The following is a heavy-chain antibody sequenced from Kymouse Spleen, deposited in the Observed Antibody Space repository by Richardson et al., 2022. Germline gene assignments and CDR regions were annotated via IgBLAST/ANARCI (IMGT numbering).Heavy chain of an antibody. CDR2: INHSGST. D-gene: IGHD3-10*01. CDR3: ARDKTGRGVPRFDY. J-gene: IGHJ4*02. CDR1: GGSFSGYY. Sequence: QVQLQQWGAGLLKPSETLSLTCAVYGGSFSGYYWSWIRQPPGKGLEWIGEINHSGSTNYNPSLKSRVTISVDTSKNQFSLKLSSVTAADTAVYYCARDKTGRGVPRFDYWGQGTLVTVSS. V-gene: IGHV4-34*01.